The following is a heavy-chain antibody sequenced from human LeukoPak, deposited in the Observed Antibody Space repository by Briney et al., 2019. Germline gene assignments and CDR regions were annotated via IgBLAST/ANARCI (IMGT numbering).Heavy chain of an antibody. D-gene: IGHD1-7*01. CDR3: ARDPQPRRKNWNYEEGGRWFDP. CDR1: GYTFTDYY. Sequence: ASVKVSCKASGYTFTDYYMHWVRQAPGQGLEWMGWISAYNGNTNYAQKLQGRVTMTTDTSTSTAYMELRSLRSDDTAVYYCARDPQPRRKNWNYEEGGRWFDPWGQGTLVTVSS. CDR2: ISAYNGNT. V-gene: IGHV1-18*04. J-gene: IGHJ5*02.